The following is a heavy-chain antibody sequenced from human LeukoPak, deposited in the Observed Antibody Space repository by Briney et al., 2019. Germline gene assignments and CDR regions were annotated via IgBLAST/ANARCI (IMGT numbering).Heavy chain of an antibody. D-gene: IGHD6-19*01. CDR1: GFTFSSYG. CDR2: ISYDGSNK. CDR3: AKCGYSSGWPLDY. V-gene: IGHV3-30*18. Sequence: QTGGSLRLSCAASGFTFSSYGMHWVRQAPGKGLEWVAVISYDGSNKYYADSVKGRFTISRDNSKNTLYLQMNSLRAEDTAVYYCAKCGYSSGWPLDYWGQGTLVTVSS. J-gene: IGHJ4*02.